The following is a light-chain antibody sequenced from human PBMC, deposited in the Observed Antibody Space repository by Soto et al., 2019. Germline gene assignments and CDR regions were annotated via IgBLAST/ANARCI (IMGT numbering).Light chain of an antibody. Sequence: DIQMTQSPSSLSASIRDRVTITCRASQSISNFLNWFQQKPGKAPKLLIHAASTLEGGVPSRFSGSGSGTDFTLTISSLQPEDFASYYCQQSSTTPWTFGQGTKVEI. V-gene: IGKV1-39*01. CDR2: AAS. CDR1: QSISNF. CDR3: QQSSTTPWT. J-gene: IGKJ1*01.